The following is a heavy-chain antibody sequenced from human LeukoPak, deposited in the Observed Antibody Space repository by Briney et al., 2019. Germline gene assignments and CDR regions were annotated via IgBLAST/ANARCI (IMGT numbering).Heavy chain of an antibody. CDR3: ARAGETGCFDP. V-gene: IGHV1-8*03. CDR1: VYTFIRHD. Sequence: SVKVSCKASVYTFIRHDINWVRHATGQGPEWMGWMNPNSGNTASAQNFQGRVTITRNTSIGTAYMGLSSLRSEDTAVYYCARAGETGCFDPWGQGTLVTVSS. D-gene: IGHD3-10*01. J-gene: IGHJ5*02. CDR2: MNPNSGNT.